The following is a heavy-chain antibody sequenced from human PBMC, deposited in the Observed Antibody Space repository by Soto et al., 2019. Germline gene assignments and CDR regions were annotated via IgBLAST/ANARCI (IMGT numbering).Heavy chain of an antibody. V-gene: IGHV3-7*01. CDR3: ARDQIVDTIRLNYYYYYGMDV. J-gene: IGHJ6*02. Sequence: PGGSLRLSCAASGFTFSSYDMHWVRQAPGKGLEWVANIKQDGSKKYYVDSVKGRFTISRDNAKNTLYLEMNSLRAEDTAVYYCARDQIVDTIRLNYYYYYGMDVWGQGTTVTVSS. CDR2: IKQDGSKK. D-gene: IGHD5-12*01. CDR1: GFTFSSYD.